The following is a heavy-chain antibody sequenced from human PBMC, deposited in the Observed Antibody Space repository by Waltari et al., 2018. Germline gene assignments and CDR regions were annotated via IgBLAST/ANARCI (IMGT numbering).Heavy chain of an antibody. CDR3: AREGSHLTTVNDF. CDR1: GYTFRAYY. V-gene: IGHV1-2*02. CDR2: INPRNGET. Sequence: LVQSGAEVKKPGASVRVSCKPSGYTFRAYYIHWVRQAPGQGLEWMGWINPRNGETKYTQTFHGRVTLTRDTSINTAYMELSSLIFDDTAVYYCAREGSHLTTVNDFWGQGTLVIVSS. D-gene: IGHD4-4*01. J-gene: IGHJ4*02.